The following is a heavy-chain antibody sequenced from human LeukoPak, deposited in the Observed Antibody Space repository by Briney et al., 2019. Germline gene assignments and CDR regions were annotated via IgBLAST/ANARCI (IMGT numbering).Heavy chain of an antibody. CDR2: INPNSGGT. V-gene: IGHV1-2*02. CDR1: GYNLTGYY. CDR3: ASVSPAPHRNCSGGSCYFDY. J-gene: IGHJ4*02. Sequence: ASVKVSCKASGYNLTGYYMHWLRQAPGQGLEWMGWINPNSGGTNYAQKFQDRVSMTRDMSISTAYMELSRLRSDDTAVYYCASVSPAPHRNCSGGSCYFDYWGQGTLVTVSS. D-gene: IGHD2-15*01.